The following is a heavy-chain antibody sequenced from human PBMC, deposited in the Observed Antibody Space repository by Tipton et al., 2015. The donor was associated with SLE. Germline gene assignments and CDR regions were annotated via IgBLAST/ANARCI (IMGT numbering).Heavy chain of an antibody. D-gene: IGHD3-10*01. J-gene: IGHJ5*02. Sequence: TLSLTCTVSGGSINSGGYYWSWIRQHPGKGLEWIGYIYYTGSAFYNPSLKSRISISVDTSKNQFSLKLSSVTAADTAVYYCASGAYASGNYYRGDWFDPWGQGTLVTVSS. V-gene: IGHV4-31*03. CDR2: IYYTGSA. CDR3: ASGAYASGNYYRGDWFDP. CDR1: GGSINSGGYY.